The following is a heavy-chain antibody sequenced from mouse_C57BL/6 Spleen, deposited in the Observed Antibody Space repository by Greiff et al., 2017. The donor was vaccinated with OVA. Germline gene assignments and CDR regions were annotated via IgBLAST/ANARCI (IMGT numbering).Heavy chain of an antibody. Sequence: VQLQQSGAELVRPGTSVKVSCKASGYAFNNYLIEWVKQRPGQGLEWIGVINPGSGGTKYNEKFQGKATLTADKSSSTAYRQLCHLTSEDSAVYFCAKDYYCFDFWGQGTTLTVSS. V-gene: IGHV1-54*01. CDR3: AKDYYCFDF. J-gene: IGHJ2*01. D-gene: IGHD1-1*01. CDR1: GYAFNNYL. CDR2: INPGSGGT.